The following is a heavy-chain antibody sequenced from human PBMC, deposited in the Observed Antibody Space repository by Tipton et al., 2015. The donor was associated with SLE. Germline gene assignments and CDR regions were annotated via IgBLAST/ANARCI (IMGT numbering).Heavy chain of an antibody. V-gene: IGHV4-59*01. CDR3: ARLYSTTEAVYYYGMDV. D-gene: IGHD4-11*01. CDR1: GGSISNFY. CDR2: IYYSGNT. J-gene: IGHJ6*02. Sequence: TLSLTCTVSGGSISNFYWSWIRQPPGKGLEWIGYIYYSGNTNYNPSLKSRVTISVDRSKTQFSLNLSSVTAADTAVYYCARLYSTTEAVYYYGMDVWGQGTTVTVSS.